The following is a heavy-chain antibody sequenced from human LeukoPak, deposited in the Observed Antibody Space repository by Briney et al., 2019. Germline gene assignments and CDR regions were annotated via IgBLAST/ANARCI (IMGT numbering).Heavy chain of an antibody. CDR1: GGSLSSYY. CDR3: ARANYDFWSGYYFDY. Sequence: SETLSLTCTVSGGSLSSYYWSWIRQPPGKGLEWIGEINHSGSTNYNPSLKSRVTISVDTSKNQFSLKLSSVTAADTAVYYCARANYDFWSGYYFDYWGQGTLVTVSS. V-gene: IGHV4-34*01. J-gene: IGHJ4*02. CDR2: INHSGST. D-gene: IGHD3-3*01.